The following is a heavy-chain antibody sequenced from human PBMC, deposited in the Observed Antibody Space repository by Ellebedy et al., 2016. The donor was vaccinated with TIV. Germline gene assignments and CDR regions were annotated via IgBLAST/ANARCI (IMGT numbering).Heavy chain of an antibody. CDR2: IYYSGNT. V-gene: IGHV4-39*07. CDR3: ARAPGRALTAYYKRDYGMDV. Sequence: MPSETLSLTCTVSGDSISSSSYYRGWIRQLPGKGLEWIGSIYYSGNTYYKPSLKSRVTISVDTSKNQFSLKLSSATAADTAVYYCARAPGRALTAYYKRDYGMDVWGQGTTVIVSS. D-gene: IGHD3-9*01. J-gene: IGHJ6*02. CDR1: GDSISSSSYY.